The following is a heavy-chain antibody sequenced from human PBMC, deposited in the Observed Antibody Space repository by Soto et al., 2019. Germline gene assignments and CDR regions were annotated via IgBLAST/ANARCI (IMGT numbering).Heavy chain of an antibody. CDR2: INPSGGST. CDR3: ARLSSSLYDYYYMDV. J-gene: IGHJ6*03. CDR1: GYTFTSYY. Sequence: ASVKVSCKASGYTFTSYYMHWVRQAPGQGLEWMGIINPSGGSTSYSQKFQGRVTMTRDTSTSTVYMELSSLRSEDTAVYYCARLSSSLYDYYYMDVWGKGTTVTVSS. V-gene: IGHV1-46*03. D-gene: IGHD6-13*01.